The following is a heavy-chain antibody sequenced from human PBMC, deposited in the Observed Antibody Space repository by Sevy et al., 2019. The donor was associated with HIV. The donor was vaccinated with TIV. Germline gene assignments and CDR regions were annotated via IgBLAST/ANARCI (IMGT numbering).Heavy chain of an antibody. D-gene: IGHD3-3*01. CDR3: ARGGGVVIPLDAFHI. CDR2: ISYDGGSK. V-gene: IGHV3-30*04. CDR1: GFTFSSYA. J-gene: IGHJ3*02. Sequence: GGSLRLSCAASGFTFSSYAMHWVRQAPGKGLEWEAGISYDGGSKYYADSVKGRFTISRDNSKNTLYLQMNSLRAEDTAVYYCARGGGVVIPLDAFHIWGQGTMVTVSS.